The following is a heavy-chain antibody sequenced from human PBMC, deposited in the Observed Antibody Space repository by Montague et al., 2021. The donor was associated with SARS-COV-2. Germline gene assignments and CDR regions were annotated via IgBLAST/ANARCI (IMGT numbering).Heavy chain of an antibody. CDR1: GFTFSSYW. Sequence: SLRLSCAASGFTFSSYWMSWVRQAPGKGLEWVANIKQDGSEKYYVDSVKGRFTISRDNSKNSLYLQMNSLRPEDIALYVCAKDLFSSLYYYYAMDVWGQGTTVTVSS. V-gene: IGHV3-7*03. CDR2: IKQDGSEK. CDR3: AKDLFSSLYYYYAMDV. J-gene: IGHJ6*02. D-gene: IGHD2-15*01.